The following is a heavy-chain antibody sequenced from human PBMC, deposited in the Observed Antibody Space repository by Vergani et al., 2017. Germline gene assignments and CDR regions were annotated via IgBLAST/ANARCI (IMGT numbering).Heavy chain of an antibody. J-gene: IGHJ3*02. CDR1: GFSFSDHY. CDR2: ISNSGNTI. D-gene: IGHD5-24*01. V-gene: IGHV3-11*01. CDR3: ARDHRDYNNYPGTFDI. Sequence: QVQLVESGGGVVQPGRSLRLSCAASGFSFSDHYMTWIRQAPGKGLEWVSYISNSGNTIEYADSVKGRFYISRVNAKSSLFLQMDSLRAEDTAVYYCARDHRDYNNYPGTFDIWGQGSMVTVSS.